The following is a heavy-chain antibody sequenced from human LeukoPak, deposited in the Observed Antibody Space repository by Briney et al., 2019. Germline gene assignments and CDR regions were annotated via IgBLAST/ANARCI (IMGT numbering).Heavy chain of an antibody. CDR1: GFTFSSYS. J-gene: IGHJ6*03. CDR3: AKDAASGSPREYMDV. D-gene: IGHD1-26*01. CDR2: ISGSGGST. V-gene: IGHV3-23*01. Sequence: GGSLRLSCAASGFTFSSYSMNWVRQAPGKGLEWVSAISGSGGSTYYADSVKGRFTVSRDNSKNTLYLQMNSLRAEDTAVYYCAKDAASGSPREYMDVWGKGTTVTVSS.